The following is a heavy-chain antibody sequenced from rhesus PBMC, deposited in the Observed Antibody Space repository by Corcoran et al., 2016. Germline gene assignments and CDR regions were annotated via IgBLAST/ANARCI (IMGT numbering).Heavy chain of an antibody. D-gene: IGHD3-3*01. CDR2: LYGSGAST. CDR1: GGSSRRSNW. CDR3: ARLPYNFWTGYYIFDY. Sequence: QVQLQESGPAVVKPSETLSLTCAVSGGSSRRSNWWSRNRQYPGKGREWIGGLYGSGASTDTHPSLKRQVTLSIDTSKNQFSLKLSSVTAADTAVYYFARLPYNFWTGYYIFDYWGQGVLVTVSS. V-gene: IGHV4-93*02. J-gene: IGHJ4*01.